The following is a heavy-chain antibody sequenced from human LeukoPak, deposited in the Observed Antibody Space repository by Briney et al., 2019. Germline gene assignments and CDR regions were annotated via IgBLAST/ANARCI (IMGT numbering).Heavy chain of an antibody. D-gene: IGHD4-23*01. Sequence: SEALSLTCTVSGGSISDSYWCWMRQSAGKGLEWIGRVCRSGSTNYNPSLKSRVVISVDTSKNQFSLNLASVTAADTAVYFCARGETLDETPPGWVYFSHWGPGTLVTVSS. J-gene: IGHJ1*01. CDR2: VCRSGST. V-gene: IGHV4-4*07. CDR3: ARGETLDETPPGWVYFSH. CDR1: GGSISDSY.